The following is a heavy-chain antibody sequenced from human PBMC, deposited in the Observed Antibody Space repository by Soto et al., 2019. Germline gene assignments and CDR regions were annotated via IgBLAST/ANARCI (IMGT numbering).Heavy chain of an antibody. Sequence: QVQLVQSGAEVKKPGASVKVSCKASGYTFTNYGISWVRQAPGQGLEWMGWISAYKGDTNYAQHLRGRVTMTTDTSTNTAYMELRSLRDDDTAVYYCARDLDGSGSYYTDYWGPGTLVTVSS. CDR2: ISAYKGDT. J-gene: IGHJ4*02. V-gene: IGHV1-18*01. D-gene: IGHD3-10*01. CDR3: ARDLDGSGSYYTDY. CDR1: GYTFTNYG.